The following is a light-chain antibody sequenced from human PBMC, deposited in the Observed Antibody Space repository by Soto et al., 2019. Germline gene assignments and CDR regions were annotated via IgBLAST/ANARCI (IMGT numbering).Light chain of an antibody. CDR2: KAS. CDR3: QQYNSYPFT. Sequence: DIQMTQSPSTLSASVGDRVTITCRASQSISSWLAWYQQKPGKAPKLLIYKASSLESGVPSRFSGSGSGTEFTLTISSLQPDYFATFYCQQYNSYPFTFGQGTKLEIK. V-gene: IGKV1-5*03. J-gene: IGKJ2*01. CDR1: QSISSW.